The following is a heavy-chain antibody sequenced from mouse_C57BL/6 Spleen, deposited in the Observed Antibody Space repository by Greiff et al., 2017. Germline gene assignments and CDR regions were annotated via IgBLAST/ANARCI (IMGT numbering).Heavy chain of an antibody. Sequence: QVQLQQSGAELARPGASVKLSCKASGYTFTSYGIRWVKQRTGQGLEWIGYIYPRSGNTYYNEKFKGKATLTADKSSSTSYMELRSLTSEESAVYFCARWPTVVYYCASGYWGQGTSVTVSS. V-gene: IGHV1-81*01. CDR1: GYTFTSYG. CDR2: IYPRSGNT. CDR3: ARWPTVVYYCASGY. D-gene: IGHD1-1*01. J-gene: IGHJ4*01.